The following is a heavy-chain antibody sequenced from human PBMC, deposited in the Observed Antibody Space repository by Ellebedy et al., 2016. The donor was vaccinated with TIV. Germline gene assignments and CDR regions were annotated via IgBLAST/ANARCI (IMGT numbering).Heavy chain of an antibody. J-gene: IGHJ4*02. D-gene: IGHD5-18*01. CDR3: ARQGYRGYSYGATYTPFDY. CDR2: VCHNGST. CDR1: GASITRTNSY. Sequence: MPSETLSLTCSVSGASITRTNSYWVWIRQPPGKGLEWIGTVCHNGSTYHNPSLKSRFTISVHTSKNQFSLKLSSVTAADTAVYYCARQGYRGYSYGATYTPFDYWGQGTLVTVSS. V-gene: IGHV4-39*01.